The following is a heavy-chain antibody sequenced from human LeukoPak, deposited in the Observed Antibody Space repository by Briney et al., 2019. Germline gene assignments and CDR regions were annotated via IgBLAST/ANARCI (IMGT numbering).Heavy chain of an antibody. Sequence: SSETLSLTCAVYGGSFSGYYWSWIRQPPGKGLEWIGEINHSGSTNYNPSLKSRVTISVDTSKNQFSLKLSSVTAADTAVYYCARSARYYGDSRGYFQHWGQGTLVTVSS. J-gene: IGHJ1*01. CDR3: ARSARYYGDSRGYFQH. D-gene: IGHD4-17*01. CDR2: INHSGST. V-gene: IGHV4-34*01. CDR1: GGSFSGYY.